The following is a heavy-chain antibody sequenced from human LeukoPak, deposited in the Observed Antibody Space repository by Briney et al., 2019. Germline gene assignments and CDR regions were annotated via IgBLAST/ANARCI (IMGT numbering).Heavy chain of an antibody. CDR3: ARVQVGATTDYYYYGMDV. CDR2: IYYSGST. CDR1: GGSISSYY. Sequence: NPSETLSLTCTVSGGSISSYYWSWIRQPPGKGLEWIGYIYYSGSTNYNPSLKSRVTISVDTPKNQFSLKLSSVTAADTAVYYCARVQVGATTDYYYYGMDVWGQGTTVTVSS. J-gene: IGHJ6*02. V-gene: IGHV4-59*01. D-gene: IGHD1-26*01.